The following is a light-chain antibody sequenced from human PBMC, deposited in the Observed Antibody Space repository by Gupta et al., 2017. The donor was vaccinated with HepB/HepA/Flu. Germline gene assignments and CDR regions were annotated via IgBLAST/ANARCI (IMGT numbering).Light chain of an antibody. J-gene: IGLJ1*01. Sequence: QSVLTQPPSASGTPGRRVTISCSGSSSNVGRDNVYWYPPLPGPAPKLLIYNDDQRPSGVPARFSGSKSGTSASLAIIGLRAEDEADYYYAAWDNSLSGYVFGTGTWITVL. CDR1: SSNVGRDN. CDR3: AAWDNSLSGYV. CDR2: NDD. V-gene: IGLV1-47*02.